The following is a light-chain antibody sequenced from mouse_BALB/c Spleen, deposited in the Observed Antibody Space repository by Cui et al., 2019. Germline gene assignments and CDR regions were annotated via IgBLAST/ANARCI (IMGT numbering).Light chain of an antibody. CDR2: KAS. V-gene: IGKV10-94*04. CDR1: QNITVW. CDR3: QQGQSYPRT. J-gene: IGKJ1*01. Sequence: DIQMNQSPSSLSASLGDTITITCHASQNITVWLSWYQQKPGNIPKLVSEKASNWNTGGPSRLSGSGSGTGFTLTISSLQPEDIATYYCQQGQSYPRTFGGGTKLEIK.